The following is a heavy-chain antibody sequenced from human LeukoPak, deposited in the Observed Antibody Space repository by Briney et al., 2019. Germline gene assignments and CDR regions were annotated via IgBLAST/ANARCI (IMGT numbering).Heavy chain of an antibody. Sequence: GGSLGLSCAASGFTFSSYAMSWVRQAPGKGLEWVSGISTSGDTTSYADSVRGRFTISRDNPRNTLYMQMSSLTDEDTAVYYCAIMHRYYDGSGYWVHWGQGALVTASS. D-gene: IGHD3-22*01. CDR1: GFTFSSYA. CDR3: AIMHRYYDGSGYWVH. J-gene: IGHJ4*02. CDR2: ISTSGDTT. V-gene: IGHV3-23*01.